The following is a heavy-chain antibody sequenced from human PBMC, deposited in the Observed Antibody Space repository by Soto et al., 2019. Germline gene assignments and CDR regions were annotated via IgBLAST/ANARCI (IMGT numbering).Heavy chain of an antibody. Sequence: GASVKVSCKASGYTFTSYYMHWVRQAPGQGLEWMGIINPSGGSTSYAQKFQGRVTMTRDTSTSTVYMELSSLRSGDTAVYYCASSIYWGHILHLDYYYMDVWGKGTTVTVSS. J-gene: IGHJ6*03. CDR3: ASSIYWGHILHLDYYYMDV. V-gene: IGHV1-46*03. CDR1: GYTFTSYY. CDR2: INPSGGST. D-gene: IGHD3-3*02.